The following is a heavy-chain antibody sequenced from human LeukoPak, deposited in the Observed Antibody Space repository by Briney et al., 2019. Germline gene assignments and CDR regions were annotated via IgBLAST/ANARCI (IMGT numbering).Heavy chain of an antibody. CDR3: AKDVDSSGYPTYYFDH. CDR1: GFTFSSYA. Sequence: GGSLRLSCVGSGFTFSSYAMSWVRQAPGKGLEWVSVISGSGGSINHADSVKGRFTISRGNSKNTLYLQTNSLRAEDTAVYYCAKDVDSSGYPTYYFDHWGQGTLLTVSS. D-gene: IGHD3-22*01. CDR2: ISGSGGSI. J-gene: IGHJ4*02. V-gene: IGHV3-23*01.